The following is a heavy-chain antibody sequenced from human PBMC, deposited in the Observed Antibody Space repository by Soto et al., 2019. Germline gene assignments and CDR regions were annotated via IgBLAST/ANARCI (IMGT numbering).Heavy chain of an antibody. CDR3: AVVDSTGNWFDP. Sequence: QLQLQESGPGLVKPSETLSLTCTVSGGSISSSDFYWGWLRQPPGKGLDFIGSMYYSGTTSYNPSLKNRLTISVDTSKNPFSLKLISVTAADTAVYYCAVVDSTGNWFDPWGQGALVTVSS. D-gene: IGHD3-22*01. CDR2: MYYSGTT. J-gene: IGHJ5*02. V-gene: IGHV4-39*01. CDR1: GGSISSSDFY.